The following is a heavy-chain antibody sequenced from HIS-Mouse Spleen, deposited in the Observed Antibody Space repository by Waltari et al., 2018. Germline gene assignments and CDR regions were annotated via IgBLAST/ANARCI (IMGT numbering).Heavy chain of an antibody. V-gene: IGHV4-39*07. D-gene: IGHD6-13*01. CDR1: GRSLSSSSSY. J-gene: IGHJ2*01. CDR3: AREIPYSSSWYDWYFDL. Sequence: QLQLQESGPGLVKPSETLSLTCTVSGRSLSSSSSYWGWIRKPPGKGLEWIGSIYYSGSTYYNPSLKSRVTISVDTSKNQFSLKLSSVTAADTAVYYCAREIPYSSSWYDWYFDLWGRGTLVTVSS. CDR2: IYYSGST.